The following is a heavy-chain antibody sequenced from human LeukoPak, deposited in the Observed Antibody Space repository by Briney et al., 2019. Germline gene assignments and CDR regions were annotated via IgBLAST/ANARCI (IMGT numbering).Heavy chain of an antibody. CDR3: AKSLDISI. V-gene: IGHV3-9*01. J-gene: IGHJ3*02. CDR1: GFTFDDYA. CDR2: ISWNSGSI. Sequence: GRSLRLSCAASGFTFDDYAMHWVRQAPGKGLEWVSGISWNSGSIGYADSVKGRFTISRDNSKNTLYLQMNSLRAEDTAVYYCAKSLDISIWGQGTMVTVSS. D-gene: IGHD2-2*03.